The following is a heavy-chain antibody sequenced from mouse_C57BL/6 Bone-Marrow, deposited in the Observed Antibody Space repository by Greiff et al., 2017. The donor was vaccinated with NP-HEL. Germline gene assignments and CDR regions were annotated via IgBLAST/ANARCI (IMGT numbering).Heavy chain of an antibody. V-gene: IGHV8-8*01. CDR2: IWWDDDK. CDR1: GFSLSTFGMG. J-gene: IGHJ1*03. D-gene: IGHD1-1*01. Sequence: QVTLKVSGPGILQPSQTLSLTCSFSGFSLSTFGMGVGWIRQPSGKGLEWLAHIWWDDDKYYNPALKSRLTISKDTSKNQVFLKIANVDTADTATYYCAGLYYYGSSPHWYFDVWGTGTTVTVSS. CDR3: AGLYYYGSSPHWYFDV.